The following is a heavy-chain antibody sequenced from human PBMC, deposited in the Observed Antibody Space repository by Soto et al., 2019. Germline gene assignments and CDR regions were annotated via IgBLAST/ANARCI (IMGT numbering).Heavy chain of an antibody. CDR3: ARDGLYDSSGYYYGWDYYYGMDV. CDR1: GFTFSSYG. V-gene: IGHV3-33*01. D-gene: IGHD3-22*01. CDR2: IWYDGSNK. J-gene: IGHJ6*02. Sequence: VGSLRLSCAASGFTFSSYGMHWVRQAPGKGLEWVAVIWYDGSNKYYADSVKGRFTISRDNSKNTLYLQMNSLRAEDTAVYYCARDGLYDSSGYYYGWDYYYGMDVWGQGTTVTVSS.